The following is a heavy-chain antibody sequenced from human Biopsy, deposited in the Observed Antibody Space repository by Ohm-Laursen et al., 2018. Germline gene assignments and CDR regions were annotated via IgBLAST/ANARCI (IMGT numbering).Heavy chain of an antibody. CDR2: ISVSSSYI. CDR3: AAELLPPGVGGPWLDS. V-gene: IGHV3-21*06. CDR1: ASIVSVYG. Sequence: SQRLSCAATASIVSVYGNNWACLPPAKGLEWVSSISVSSSYIYYADSVNDRLTVSRDNTKNTLYLQMNSLRAADTAIYFCAAELLPPGVGGPWLDSWGQGTPVTVSS. J-gene: IGHJ5*01. D-gene: IGHD3-10*01.